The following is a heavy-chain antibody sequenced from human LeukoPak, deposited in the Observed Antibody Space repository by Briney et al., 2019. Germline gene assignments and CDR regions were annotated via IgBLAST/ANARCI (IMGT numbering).Heavy chain of an antibody. V-gene: IGHV6-1*01. CDR1: GDSVSSNSVT. J-gene: IGHJ5*02. CDR3: ARRLTQYDCFDP. CDR2: TYYRSTWYN. D-gene: IGHD2-2*01. Sequence: SQTLSLTCAISGDSVSSNSVTWNWIRQSPSRGLEWLGRTYYRSTWYNDYAVSVRGGITVNPDTSENQFSLHLNSVTPEDTAVYYCARRLTQYDCFDPWGQGILVTVSS.